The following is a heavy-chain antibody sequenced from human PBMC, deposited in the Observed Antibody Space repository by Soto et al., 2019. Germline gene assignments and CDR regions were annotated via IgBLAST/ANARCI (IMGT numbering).Heavy chain of an antibody. V-gene: IGHV3-21*04. J-gene: IGHJ5*02. CDR3: ARAQDSSSWP. Sequence: SGGSLRLSCAASGFTFSSYSMNWVRQAPGKGLEWLSSISSSSSYIYYADSVKGRFTIPRDNAKNSLYLQMSSLRAEDTDVYCCARAQDSSSWPWGQGTLVTVSS. CDR2: ISSSSSYI. CDR1: GFTFSSYS. D-gene: IGHD6-13*01.